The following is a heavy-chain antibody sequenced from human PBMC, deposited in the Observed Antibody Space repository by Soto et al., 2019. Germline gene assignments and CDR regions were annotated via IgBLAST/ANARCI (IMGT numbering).Heavy chain of an antibody. CDR2: ISSSSSTI. D-gene: IGHD2-2*01. CDR3: ARDKEAIVVVPAASYLYDAFDI. J-gene: IGHJ3*02. CDR1: GFTFSNYS. V-gene: IGHV3-48*01. Sequence: GGSTMVSWASSGFTFSNYSMNLIRPAPGKGLEWVSYISSSSSTIYYADSVKGRFTISRDNAKNSLYLQMNSLRAEDTAVYYCARDKEAIVVVPAASYLYDAFDIWGQGTMVTVSS.